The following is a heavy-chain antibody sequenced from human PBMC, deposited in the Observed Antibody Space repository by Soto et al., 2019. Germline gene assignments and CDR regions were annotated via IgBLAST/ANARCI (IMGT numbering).Heavy chain of an antibody. D-gene: IGHD4-17*01. CDR1: GGSISSSSYY. V-gene: IGHV4-39*01. J-gene: IGHJ4*02. Sequence: PSETLSLTCTVPGGSISSSSYYWGWIRHPPGKGLEWVGSIYYSGSTYYNPSLKSRVTISVDTSKNQFSLKLSSVTAADTAVYYCARRLKKMTTVFFDYWGQGTLVTVSS. CDR2: IYYSGST. CDR3: ARRLKKMTTVFFDY.